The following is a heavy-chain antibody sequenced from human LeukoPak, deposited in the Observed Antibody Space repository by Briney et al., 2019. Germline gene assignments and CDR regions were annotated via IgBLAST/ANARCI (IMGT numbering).Heavy chain of an antibody. J-gene: IGHJ1*01. CDR3: AKDSGALEDIVMVVAQIQH. Sequence: GGSLRLSCAASGFTFSSYAMHWVRQAPGKGREWVAVISYDGSFKYNPDSVKGRFTISRDNSKDTLYLQMNSLRPEDTAAYYCAKDSGALEDIVMVVAQIQHWGQGTLFTVSS. D-gene: IGHD2-15*01. CDR2: ISYDGSFK. V-gene: IGHV3-30*18. CDR1: GFTFSSYA.